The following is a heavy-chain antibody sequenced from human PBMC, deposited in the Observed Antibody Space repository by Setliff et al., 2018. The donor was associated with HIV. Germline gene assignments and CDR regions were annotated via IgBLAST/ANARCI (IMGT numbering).Heavy chain of an antibody. V-gene: IGHV4-34*01. J-gene: IGHJ5*02. D-gene: IGHD3-10*01. CDR1: GGSLSSFS. CDR2: VDHSGKS. Sequence: LSLTCAVYGGSLSSFSWTWIRQAPGKGPEWIGEVDHSGKSKENPSLRSRVSISVDTSKNQFSLKMLSVTATDMAFYYFARGLPTHYYGPDNWFDPWSQGTLVTVSS. CDR3: ARGLPTHYYGPDNWFDP.